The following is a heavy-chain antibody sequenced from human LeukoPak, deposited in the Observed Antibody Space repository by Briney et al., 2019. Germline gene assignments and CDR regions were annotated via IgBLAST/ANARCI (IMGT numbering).Heavy chain of an antibody. D-gene: IGHD2-15*01. CDR3: ARDLVANDAFDI. Sequence: ASVKVSCKASGYTFTGYYMRWVRQAPGRGLEWMGWINPNSGGTNYAQKFQGRVTMTRDTSISTAYMELSRLRSDDTAVYYCARDLVANDAFDIWGQGTMVTVSS. J-gene: IGHJ3*02. CDR1: GYTFTGYY. CDR2: INPNSGGT. V-gene: IGHV1-2*02.